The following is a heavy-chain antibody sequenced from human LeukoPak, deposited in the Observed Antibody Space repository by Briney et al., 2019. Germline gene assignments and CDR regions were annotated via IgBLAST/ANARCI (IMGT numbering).Heavy chain of an antibody. CDR1: GYTLTELS. Sequence: ASVKVSRKVSGYTLTELSMHWVRQAPGKGLEWMGNFDPEDGETIYAQKFRGRVTMTKDTSTDTAYMALSSLRSEDTAVYYCATDAPGGLIPFTDWGQGTLVTVSS. D-gene: IGHD3-16*01. J-gene: IGHJ4*02. CDR2: FDPEDGET. V-gene: IGHV1-24*01. CDR3: ATDAPGGLIPFTD.